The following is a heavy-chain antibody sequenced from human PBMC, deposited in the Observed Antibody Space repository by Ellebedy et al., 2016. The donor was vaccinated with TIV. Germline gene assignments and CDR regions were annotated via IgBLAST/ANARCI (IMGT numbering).Heavy chain of an antibody. CDR1: GGAISSYN. D-gene: IGHD6-13*01. J-gene: IGHJ3*02. CDR2: IYTSGNT. CDR3: ARQYSTSWIDAFDI. V-gene: IGHV4-4*07. Sequence: MPSETLSLTCTVSGGAISSYNWSWIRQPAGKGLEWIGRIYTSGNTNYNPSLKSRVTISVDTSKNQVSLKLSSVSAADTAVYYCARQYSTSWIDAFDIWGQGTMVTVPS.